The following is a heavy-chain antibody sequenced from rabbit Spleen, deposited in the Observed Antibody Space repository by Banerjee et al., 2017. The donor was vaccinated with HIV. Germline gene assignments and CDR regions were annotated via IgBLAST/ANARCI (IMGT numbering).Heavy chain of an antibody. CDR3: ARDLASVVGWNFNL. D-gene: IGHD3-1*01. CDR1: GFSFSDRDV. J-gene: IGHJ4*01. V-gene: IGHV1S45*01. Sequence: QEQLVESGGGLVQPGGSLKLSCTASGFSFSDRDVMCWVRQAPGKGLQWIACINTVTGKAVYATWAKGRFTFSKTSSTTVTLQLTSLTAADTATYFCARDLASVVGWNFNLWGQGTLVTVS. CDR2: INTVTGKA.